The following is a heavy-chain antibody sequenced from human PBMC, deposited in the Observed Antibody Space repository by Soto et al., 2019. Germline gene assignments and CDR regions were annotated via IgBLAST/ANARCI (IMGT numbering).Heavy chain of an antibody. V-gene: IGHV3-21*04. CDR2: ITSSGTYI. Sequence: PGGSLRLSCAASGFTFSHYNMNWVRQAPGKGLEWVSSITSSGTYIYYADSVKGRFTISRDNSKNTLYLQMNSLRAEDTAVYYCAKLAVTTSLPFDYWGQGTLVTVSS. CDR1: GFTFSHYN. D-gene: IGHD4-17*01. J-gene: IGHJ4*02. CDR3: AKLAVTTSLPFDY.